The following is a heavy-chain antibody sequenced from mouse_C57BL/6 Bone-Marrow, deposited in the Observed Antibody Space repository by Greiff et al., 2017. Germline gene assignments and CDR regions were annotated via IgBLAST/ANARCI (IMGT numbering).Heavy chain of an antibody. CDR2: IDPENGDT. J-gene: IGHJ3*01. Sequence: EVQLQQSGAELVRPGASVKLSCTASGFNIKDDYMHWVKQRPEQGLEWIGWIDPENGDTEYASKFQGKATITADTSSNTAYLPLSSLTSEDTAVYYCTGVLLRYWFAYWGQGTLVTVSA. CDR1: GFNIKDDY. D-gene: IGHD1-1*01. CDR3: TGVLLRYWFAY. V-gene: IGHV14-4*01.